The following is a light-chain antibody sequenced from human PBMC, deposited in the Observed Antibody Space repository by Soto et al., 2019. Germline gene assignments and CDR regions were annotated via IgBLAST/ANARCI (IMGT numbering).Light chain of an antibody. V-gene: IGLV1-47*02. Sequence: QTVVTQPPSASGTPGQRVTISCSGSSSNIGSNYVYWYQQLPGTAPKLLIYSNNQRPSGVPDRFSGSKSGTSASLAISGLRSEDEADYYCAAWDDSSWVFGGGTKVTVL. CDR1: SSNIGSNY. CDR3: AAWDDSSWV. J-gene: IGLJ3*02. CDR2: SNN.